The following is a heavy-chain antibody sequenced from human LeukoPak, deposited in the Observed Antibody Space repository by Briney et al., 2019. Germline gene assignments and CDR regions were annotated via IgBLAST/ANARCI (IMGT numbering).Heavy chain of an antibody. CDR3: AKSVGATTAGRHDY. CDR2: IWYDGSNK. V-gene: IGHV3-33*06. D-gene: IGHD1-26*01. J-gene: IGHJ4*02. Sequence: GGSLRLSCAASGFTFSSYGMHWVRQAPGKGLEWVAVIWYDGSNKYYADSVKGRFTISRDHSKNTLYLQMNSLRAEDTAVYYCAKSVGATTAGRHDYWGQGTLVTVSS. CDR1: GFTFSSYG.